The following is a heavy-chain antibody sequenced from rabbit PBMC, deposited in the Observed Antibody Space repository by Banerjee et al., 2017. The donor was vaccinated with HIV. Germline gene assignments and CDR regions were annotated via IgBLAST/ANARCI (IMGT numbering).Heavy chain of an antibody. CDR1: GIDFSSFG. J-gene: IGHJ4*01. Sequence: QEQLVESGGGLVTLGGSLKLSCKASGIDFSSFGISWVRQAPGKGLEWIAYIYPDYGSTGYASWVNGRFTISLDNAQNTVFLQMTGLTAADTATYFCASHQYAGGSGWYTPYSFNLWGPGTLVTVS. CDR2: IYPDYGST. CDR3: ASHQYAGGSGWYTPYSFNL. V-gene: IGHV1S47*01. D-gene: IGHD8-1*01.